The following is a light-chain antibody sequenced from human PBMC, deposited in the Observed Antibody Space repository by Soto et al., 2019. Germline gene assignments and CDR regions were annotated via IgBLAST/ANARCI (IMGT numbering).Light chain of an antibody. Sequence: DIVMTQSPDSLAVSLGERATINCKSSQSVLYSSNNKNYLTWYQQKPGQPPKSLIYWASTRESGVPDRFTGSGSGTDFTLTISSLQAEDVAVYSCQQYYSTPPSFGQGTKVEIK. CDR2: WAS. CDR1: QSVLYSSNNKNY. CDR3: QQYYSTPPS. V-gene: IGKV4-1*01. J-gene: IGKJ1*01.